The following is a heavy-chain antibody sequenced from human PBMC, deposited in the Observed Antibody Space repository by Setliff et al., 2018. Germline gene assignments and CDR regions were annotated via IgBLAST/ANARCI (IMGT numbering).Heavy chain of an antibody. V-gene: IGHV3-9*01. D-gene: IGHD5-18*01. Sequence: PGGSLRLSCAASGFTFDDYAMHWVRQAPGKGLEWVSGISWNSGSIGYADSVKGRFTISRDNAKNSLYLQMNSLRAEDTAVYYCARVDPPIVDTAMVMSPFDYWGQGTLVTVSS. CDR3: ARVDPPIVDTAMVMSPFDY. CDR1: GFTFDDYA. CDR2: ISWNSGSI. J-gene: IGHJ4*02.